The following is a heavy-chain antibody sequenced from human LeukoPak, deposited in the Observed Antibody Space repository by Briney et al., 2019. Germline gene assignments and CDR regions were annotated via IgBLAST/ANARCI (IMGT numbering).Heavy chain of an antibody. J-gene: IGHJ6*02. CDR3: ARYYDSSGDGSKDYYGMDV. CDR1: GYTFSSYG. V-gene: IGHV1-18*01. Sequence: ASVKVSCKASGYTFSSYGINWVRQAPGQGLEWMGWISTYNGDTNYAQNNQGRVTMTADTSTSTAYMELRSLRSDDTAVYYCARYYDSSGDGSKDYYGMDVRGQGTTVTVS. D-gene: IGHD3-22*01. CDR2: ISTYNGDT.